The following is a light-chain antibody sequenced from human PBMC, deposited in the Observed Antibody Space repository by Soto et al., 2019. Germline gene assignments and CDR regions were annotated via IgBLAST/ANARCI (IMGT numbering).Light chain of an antibody. Sequence: DIQMTQSPSTLSASVGDRVTITCRASQSIRSWLAWYQQKPGKAPKLLIYKASSLESGVPSRFSGSGSGTEFTLTISSLQPDDFATYYCQQYNRYSRTFGQGTKVEIK. CDR2: KAS. CDR1: QSIRSW. V-gene: IGKV1-5*03. J-gene: IGKJ1*01. CDR3: QQYNRYSRT.